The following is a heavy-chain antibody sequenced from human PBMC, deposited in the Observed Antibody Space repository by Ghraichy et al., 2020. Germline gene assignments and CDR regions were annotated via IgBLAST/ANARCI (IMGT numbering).Heavy chain of an antibody. J-gene: IGHJ4*02. Sequence: GESLNISCAASGFTFGDTWMTWVRQAPGKGLEWVGLIKSKSYGETTDYAAPVKGRFTISRDDSKNTVYLQMNSLKTDDTAVYYFTTHQPPADWGQGTLVTVSS. V-gene: IGHV3-15*01. CDR2: IKSKSYGETT. CDR1: GFTFGDTW. CDR3: TTHQPPAD.